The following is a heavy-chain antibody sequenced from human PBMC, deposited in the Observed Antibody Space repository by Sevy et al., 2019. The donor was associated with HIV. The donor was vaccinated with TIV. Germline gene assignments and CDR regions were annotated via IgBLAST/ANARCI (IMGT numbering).Heavy chain of an antibody. D-gene: IGHD1-26*01. V-gene: IGHV3-73*01. CDR2: IRSKGNSFAT. Sequence: GGSLRLSCAASGFAFRGSAIHWVRQASGKGLEWIGRIRSKGNSFATDYVPSVKGRFTISRDDSKKKAYLQMGGLKIDDTAVYYCAGQVGDTVMAIFDYWGQGTLVTVSS. CDR3: AGQVGDTVMAIFDY. J-gene: IGHJ4*02. CDR1: GFAFRGSA.